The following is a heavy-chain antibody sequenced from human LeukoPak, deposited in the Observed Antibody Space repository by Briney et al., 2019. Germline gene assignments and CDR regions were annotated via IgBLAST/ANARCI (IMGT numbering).Heavy chain of an antibody. V-gene: IGHV4-61*02. CDR1: GGSISSGSYY. Sequence: SETLSLTCTVSGGSISSGSYYWNWIRQPAGKGLEWIGRIYTSGSTNYNPSLKSRVTMSVDTSKNQFSLKLSSVTAADTAVYYCARADYYDSSHRGRFDYWGQGTLVTVSS. J-gene: IGHJ4*02. D-gene: IGHD3-22*01. CDR2: IYTSGST. CDR3: ARADYYDSSHRGRFDY.